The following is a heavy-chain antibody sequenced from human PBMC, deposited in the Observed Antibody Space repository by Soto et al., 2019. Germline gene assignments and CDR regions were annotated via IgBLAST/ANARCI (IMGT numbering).Heavy chain of an antibody. V-gene: IGHV1-69*06. CDR2: IIPMYETT. J-gene: IGHJ4*02. Sequence: QVQLVQSGAEVKRPGSSVRVSCKASGGDFNSYSLNWVRQAPGQGLEWIGEIIPMYETTEYSQRFQGTVTINADKSTSTAYMELNSLRFDDTAVYYCARSFYTGSGGPFDYWGQGTLVTVSS. D-gene: IGHD1-26*01. CDR1: GGDFNSYS. CDR3: ARSFYTGSGGPFDY.